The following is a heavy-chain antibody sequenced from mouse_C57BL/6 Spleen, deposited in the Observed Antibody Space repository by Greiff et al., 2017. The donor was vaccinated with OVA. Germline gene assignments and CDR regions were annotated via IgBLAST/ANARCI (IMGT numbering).Heavy chain of an antibody. V-gene: IGHV1-82*01. CDR1: GYAFSSSW. Sequence: QVQLQQSGPELVKPGASVKISCKASGYAFSSSWMNWVKQRPGKGLEWIGRIYPGDGDTNYNGKFKGKATLTADKSSSTAYMQLSSLTSEDSAVYFCAIYYGSSYGYFDDWGQGTTLTVSS. CDR2: IYPGDGDT. CDR3: AIYYGSSYGYFDD. J-gene: IGHJ2*01. D-gene: IGHD1-1*01.